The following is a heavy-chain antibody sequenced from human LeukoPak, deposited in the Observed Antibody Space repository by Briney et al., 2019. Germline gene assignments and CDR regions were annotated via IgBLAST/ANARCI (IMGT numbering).Heavy chain of an antibody. V-gene: IGHV3-23*01. CDR3: ASLSLLVVVPAAIQRGGAFDI. CDR2: ISGSGGST. J-gene: IGHJ3*02. D-gene: IGHD2-2*02. CDR1: GFTFGSYA. Sequence: PGGSLRLSCAASGFTFGSYAMSWVRQAPGKGLEWVSAISGSGGSTYYADSVKGRFTISRDNSKNTLYLQMNSLRAEDTAVYYCASLSLLVVVPAAIQRGGAFDIWGQGTMVTVSS.